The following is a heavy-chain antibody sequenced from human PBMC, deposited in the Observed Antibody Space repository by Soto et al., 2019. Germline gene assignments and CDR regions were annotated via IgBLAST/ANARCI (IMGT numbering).Heavy chain of an antibody. Sequence: PSETLSLTCTVSGGSISSGGYYWSWIRQHPGKGLEWIGYIYYSGSTYYNPSLKSRVTISVDTSKNQFSLELSSVTAADTAVYYCARERTVSIYYYHYYMDVWGKGTTVTVSS. CDR3: ARERTVSIYYYHYYMDV. CDR1: GGSISSGGYY. D-gene: IGHD4-17*01. J-gene: IGHJ6*03. V-gene: IGHV4-31*03. CDR2: IYYSGST.